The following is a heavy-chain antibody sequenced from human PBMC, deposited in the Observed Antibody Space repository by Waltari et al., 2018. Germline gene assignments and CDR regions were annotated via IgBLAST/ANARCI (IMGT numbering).Heavy chain of an antibody. D-gene: IGHD2-15*01. Sequence: QVQLQESGPGLVKPSQTLSLTCTVSGGSISSGGYYWSWIRQPPGKGLEWIGYIYYSGGTYYNPSLKSLVTISVDTSKNQFSLKLSSVTAADTAVYYCARGSLDAFDIWGQGTMVTVSS. CDR2: IYYSGGT. V-gene: IGHV4-31*01. J-gene: IGHJ3*02. CDR3: ARGSLDAFDI. CDR1: GGSISSGGYY.